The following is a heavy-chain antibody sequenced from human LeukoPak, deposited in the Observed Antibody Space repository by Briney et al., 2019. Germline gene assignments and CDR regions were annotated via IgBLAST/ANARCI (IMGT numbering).Heavy chain of an antibody. CDR3: AMTSYYYDSSGYRTPNSFDY. CDR2: IYYSGST. V-gene: IGHV4-59*01. CDR1: GGSLSRYY. D-gene: IGHD3-22*01. J-gene: IGHJ4*02. Sequence: SEALSLTCTGSGGSLSRYYWSWLRQPPGKGLEGIGDIYYSGSTNYNPSLKSRVTISVDTSKNQFSLKLSSVTAADTAVYYCAMTSYYYDSSGYRTPNSFDYWGQGTLVTVSS.